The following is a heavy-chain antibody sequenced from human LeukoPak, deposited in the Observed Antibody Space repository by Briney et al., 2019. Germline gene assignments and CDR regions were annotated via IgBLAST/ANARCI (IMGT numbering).Heavy chain of an antibody. Sequence: GGSLRLSCAASGFTFSSYGMSWVRQAPGKGLEWVSTVTGSGSATYYADSVKGRFIISRDNSKNTLYLQMNSLRADDTALYYCAKAMSTVMGGTDYWGQGTLVTVSS. CDR1: GFTFSSYG. CDR3: AKAMSTVMGGTDY. CDR2: VTGSGSAT. V-gene: IGHV3-23*01. D-gene: IGHD4-17*01. J-gene: IGHJ4*02.